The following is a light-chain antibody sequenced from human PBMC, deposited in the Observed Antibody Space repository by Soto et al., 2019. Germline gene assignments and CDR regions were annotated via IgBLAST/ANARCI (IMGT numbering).Light chain of an antibody. Sequence: EIVLTQSPGTLSLSPGERATLSCRASQSVSSSELAWYQQKPDQAPRLLVYSASSRATGIPDRFSGSGSGTDFTLPISSLQPEDFAVYYCQHYGSSSPLPFGGGTKVEIK. CDR3: QHYGSSSPLP. CDR1: QSVSSSE. CDR2: SAS. J-gene: IGKJ4*01. V-gene: IGKV3-20*01.